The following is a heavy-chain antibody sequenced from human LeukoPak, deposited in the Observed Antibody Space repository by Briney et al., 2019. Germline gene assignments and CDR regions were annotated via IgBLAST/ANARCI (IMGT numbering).Heavy chain of an antibody. CDR2: ISSSSSYI. CDR1: GFTFSSYS. J-gene: IGHJ3*02. CDR3: ARGNGYVDLNAFDI. Sequence: GGSLRLSCAASGFTFSSYSMNWVRQAPGKGLEWVSSISSSSSYIYYEDSVKGRFTISRDNAKNSLYLQMNSLRAEDKAVYYCARGNGYVDLNAFDIWGQGTMVTVSS. D-gene: IGHD5-12*01. V-gene: IGHV3-21*01.